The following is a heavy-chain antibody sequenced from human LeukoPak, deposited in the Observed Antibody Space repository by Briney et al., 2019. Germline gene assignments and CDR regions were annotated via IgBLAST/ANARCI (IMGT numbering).Heavy chain of an antibody. CDR2: FDVIDGET. CDR3: AAGRPYSLLDY. Sequence: ASVKVSCTVSGSSLSELSLYWVRQAPGKGLEGMGGFDVIDGETFYAQRFQGRVTMTEDSSTDTAYMELSSLRSDDTAFYYCAAGRPYSLLDYWGQGTLLTVSS. J-gene: IGHJ4*02. V-gene: IGHV1-24*01. D-gene: IGHD5-18*01. CDR1: GSSLSELS.